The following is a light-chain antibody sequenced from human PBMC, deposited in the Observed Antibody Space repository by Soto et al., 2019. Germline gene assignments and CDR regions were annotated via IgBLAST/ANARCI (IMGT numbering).Light chain of an antibody. Sequence: DIQMTQSPSTLSASVGDRVAITCRASQSISSWLAWYQQKPGKAPKLLIYDASSLESGVPSRFSGSGSGTEFTLTIRSLQPDDIATYYCQHYNSYSEAFGQGTKVDIK. V-gene: IGKV1-5*01. CDR2: DAS. J-gene: IGKJ1*01. CDR3: QHYNSYSEA. CDR1: QSISSW.